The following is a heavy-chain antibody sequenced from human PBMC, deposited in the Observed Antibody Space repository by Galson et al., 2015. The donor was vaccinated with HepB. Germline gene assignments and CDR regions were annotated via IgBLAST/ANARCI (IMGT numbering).Heavy chain of an antibody. J-gene: IGHJ3*02. CDR2: ITSSGSSM. Sequence: SLRLSCAASGFAFSDYYVSWIRQAPGKGLEWLSSITSSGSSMNSADSVKGRFLISRDNAKNSLYLQMNSLRGDDTAVYYCARVSQRRIMIFGGAFDIWGQGTVVTVSS. D-gene: IGHD3/OR15-3a*01. CDR1: GFAFSDYY. V-gene: IGHV3-11*01. CDR3: ARVSQRRIMIFGGAFDI.